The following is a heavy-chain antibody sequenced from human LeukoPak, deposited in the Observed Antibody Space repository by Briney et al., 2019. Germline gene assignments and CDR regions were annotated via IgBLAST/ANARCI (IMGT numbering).Heavy chain of an antibody. V-gene: IGHV1-2*02. J-gene: IGHJ5*02. Sequence: ASVKVSRKASGYTFTGYYIHWVRQATGQGLEWMAWINPNSGYTKYAQKFQGRVTMTRDTSISTAYMDLSSLRSDDTAVYYCARGEVMITFGGVIEPDVDWFDPWGQGTLVTVSS. CDR1: GYTFTGYY. D-gene: IGHD3-16*02. CDR2: INPNSGYT. CDR3: ARGEVMITFGGVIEPDVDWFDP.